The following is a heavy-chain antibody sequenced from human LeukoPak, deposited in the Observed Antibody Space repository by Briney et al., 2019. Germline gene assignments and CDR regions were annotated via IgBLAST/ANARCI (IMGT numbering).Heavy chain of an antibody. V-gene: IGHV3-23*01. D-gene: IGHD5-18*01. CDR1: EFTFSSYA. J-gene: IGHJ6*03. CDR3: AKDMTDTAAAYMDV. CDR2: ISGSGGST. Sequence: GGSLRLSCAASEFTFSSYAMSWVRQAPGKGLGWVSAISGSGGSTYYADSVKGRFTISRDNSKNTLYLQMNSLRAEDTAVYYCAKDMTDTAAAYMDVWGKGTTVTVSS.